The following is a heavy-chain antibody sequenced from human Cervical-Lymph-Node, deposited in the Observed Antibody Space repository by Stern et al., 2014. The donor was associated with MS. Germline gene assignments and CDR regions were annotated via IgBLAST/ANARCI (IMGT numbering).Heavy chain of an antibody. Sequence: MQLVESGPGLVKPSQTLSLTCTVSGATISTAGYYWSWIRQQPGKGLEWIAYISYIESNFYNPSLKRRVSISAGESKNTFSLNLTSVTAADTTLYYCARIDRLWGSFDYWGQGTLVAVSS. V-gene: IGHV4-31*03. CDR1: GATISTAGYY. D-gene: IGHD3-16*01. CDR2: ISYIESN. CDR3: ARIDRLWGSFDY. J-gene: IGHJ4*02.